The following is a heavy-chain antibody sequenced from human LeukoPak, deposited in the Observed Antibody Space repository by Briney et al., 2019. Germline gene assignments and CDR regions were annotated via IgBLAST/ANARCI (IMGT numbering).Heavy chain of an antibody. CDR3: ARIGSSGYYYFSIY. V-gene: IGHV1-18*01. D-gene: IGHD3-22*01. CDR2: ISAYNGNT. J-gene: IGHJ4*02. CDR1: GYTFTSFG. Sequence: ASVEVSCKASGYTFTSFGISWVRQAPGQGLEWMGWISAYNGNTNYAQKLQGRVTMTTDTSTSTAYMELRSLRSDDTAVYYCARIGSSGYYYFSIYWGQGTLVTVSS.